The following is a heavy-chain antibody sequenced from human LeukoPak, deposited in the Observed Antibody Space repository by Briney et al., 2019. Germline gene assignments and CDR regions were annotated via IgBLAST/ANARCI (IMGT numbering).Heavy chain of an antibody. CDR3: ATTSLAGYCSSTSCPSYYYYYYGVDV. Sequence: AASVRVSHKASGGTFSSYAISWVRQAPGQGREGMGGIIPMFGTVKYTQKFQGRVTITADESTSTAYMELSSLRSEDTAMYYCATTSLAGYCSSTSCPSYYYYYYGVDVWGKGTTVTVSS. CDR1: GGTFSSYA. V-gene: IGHV1-69*01. J-gene: IGHJ6*04. CDR2: IIPMFGTV. D-gene: IGHD2-2*01.